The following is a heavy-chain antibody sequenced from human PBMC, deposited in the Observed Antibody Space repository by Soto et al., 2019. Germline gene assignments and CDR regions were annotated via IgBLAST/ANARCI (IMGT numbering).Heavy chain of an antibody. CDR3: AREGVRCMDV. CDR2: MNPNSANT. D-gene: IGHD3-16*01. J-gene: IGHJ6*02. CDR1: GYTFTSYD. Sequence: QVQLVQSGAEVKKPGPSVKVSCKASGYTFTSYDINWVRQATGQGLEWMGWMNPNSANTGYAQKLQGRVNMTRNTSISTAYMELRSLRSEDTAVYYCAREGVRCMDVWGQGPTVTVSS. V-gene: IGHV1-8*01.